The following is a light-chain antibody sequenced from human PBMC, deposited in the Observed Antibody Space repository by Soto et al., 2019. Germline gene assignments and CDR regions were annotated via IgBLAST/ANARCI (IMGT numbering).Light chain of an antibody. Sequence: QSALTQPPSASGSPGPSVTLSCTGTSSDVGGYNYVSWYQQHPGKAPQLMIYEVSKRPSGVPDRFSGSKSGNTASLTVSGLQAEDEADYYCSSYAGSNMVVFGGGTKLTVL. CDR3: SSYAGSNMVV. J-gene: IGLJ2*01. CDR1: SSDVGGYNY. CDR2: EVS. V-gene: IGLV2-8*01.